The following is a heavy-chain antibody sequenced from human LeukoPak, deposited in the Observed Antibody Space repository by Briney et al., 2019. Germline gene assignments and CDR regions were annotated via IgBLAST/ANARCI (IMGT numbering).Heavy chain of an antibody. CDR1: GFTFSSYG. CDR3: AKDVTERRGPNDY. J-gene: IGHJ4*02. CDR2: IRYDGSNK. Sequence: GGSLRLSCAASGFTFSSYGMHWVRQAPGKGLEWVAFIRYDGSNKYYADSVKGRFTISRDNSKNTLYLQMNSLRAEDTAVYYCAKDVTERRGPNDYWGQGTLVTVSS. D-gene: IGHD2-21*02. V-gene: IGHV3-30*02.